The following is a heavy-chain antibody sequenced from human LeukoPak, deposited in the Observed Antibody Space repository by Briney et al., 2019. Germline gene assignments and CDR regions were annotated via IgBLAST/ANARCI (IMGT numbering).Heavy chain of an antibody. J-gene: IGHJ4*02. Sequence: GGSLRLSCAASGFTFSSYEMNWVRQAPGKGLEWVSYISSSGNTIYYADSVKGRFTISGDNSKNTLYLQMNSLRAEDTAVYYCAKDVGIPPHSWGQGTLVTVSS. CDR2: ISSSGNTI. CDR3: AKDVGIPPHS. V-gene: IGHV3-48*03. D-gene: IGHD2-15*01. CDR1: GFTFSSYE.